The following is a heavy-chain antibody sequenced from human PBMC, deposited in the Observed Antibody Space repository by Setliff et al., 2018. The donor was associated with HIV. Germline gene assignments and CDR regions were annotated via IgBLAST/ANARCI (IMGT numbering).Heavy chain of an antibody. CDR1: GGPVSGHF. Sequence: SETLSLTCSVSGGPVSGHFWTWIRQAPGKGLEWIAENTPSGRTNYSPSLKSRLSLTIESSKNQFSLKLRSVTAADTAVYYCARDIGLYYDNSAYPFFDYWGQGTLVTV. D-gene: IGHD3-22*01. CDR2: NTPSGRT. CDR3: ARDIGLYYDNSAYPFFDY. J-gene: IGHJ4*02. V-gene: IGHV4-34*01.